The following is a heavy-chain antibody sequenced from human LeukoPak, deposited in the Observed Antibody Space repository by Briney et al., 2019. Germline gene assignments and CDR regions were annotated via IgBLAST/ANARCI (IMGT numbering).Heavy chain of an antibody. CDR2: IKSKTDGGTT. CDR1: GFTFSNAW. CDR3: TTGAFCSGGSCYPPFVY. V-gene: IGHV3-15*01. Sequence: GGSLRLSCAASGFTFSNAWMSWVRQAPGKGLEWVGRIKSKTDGGTTDYAAPVKGRFTISRDDSKSTLDLQLNSLKTEDTAVYFCTTGAFCSGGSCYPPFVYWGQGTLVTVSS. J-gene: IGHJ4*02. D-gene: IGHD2-15*01.